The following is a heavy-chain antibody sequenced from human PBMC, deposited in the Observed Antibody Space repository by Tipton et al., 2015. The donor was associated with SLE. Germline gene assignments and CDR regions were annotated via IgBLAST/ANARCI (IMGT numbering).Heavy chain of an antibody. CDR2: IIPILGIA. CDR1: GGTFSSYT. Sequence: QVQLVQSGAEVKKPGSSVKVSCKASGGTFSSYTISWVRQAPGQGLEWMGRIIPILGIANYAQKFQGRVTITADNSTSTAYMELSSLRSEDTAVYYCARPSGSSDNDAFDIWGQGTMVTVSS. CDR3: ARPSGSSDNDAFDI. J-gene: IGHJ3*02. V-gene: IGHV1-69*02. D-gene: IGHD1-26*01.